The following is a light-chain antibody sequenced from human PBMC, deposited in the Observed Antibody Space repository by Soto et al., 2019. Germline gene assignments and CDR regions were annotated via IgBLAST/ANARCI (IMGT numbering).Light chain of an antibody. V-gene: IGKV2-28*01. CDR2: FGS. J-gene: IGKJ2*01. Sequence: DIVMTQSPLSLPVTPGEPASISCRSSQSLLHSNGYSYLDWYLQKPGQSPQLLIYFGSNRASGVPDRFSGSGSGTGFTLKISRVEAEDVGDYYCMQALQTPYTFGQGTKLEIK. CDR3: MQALQTPYT. CDR1: QSLLHSNGYSY.